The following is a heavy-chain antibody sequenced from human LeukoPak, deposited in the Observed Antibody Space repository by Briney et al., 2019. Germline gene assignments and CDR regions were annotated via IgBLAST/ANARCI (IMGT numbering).Heavy chain of an antibody. CDR2: IYYSGST. CDR3: ARDMVRGPLDY. Sequence: SETLSLTCAVYGGSFSGYYWSWIRQPPGKGLEWIGYIYYSGSTNYNPSLKSRVTISVDTSKNQFSLKLSSVTAADTAVYYCARDMVRGPLDYWGQGTLVTVSS. CDR1: GGSFSGYY. J-gene: IGHJ4*02. V-gene: IGHV4-59*01. D-gene: IGHD3-10*01.